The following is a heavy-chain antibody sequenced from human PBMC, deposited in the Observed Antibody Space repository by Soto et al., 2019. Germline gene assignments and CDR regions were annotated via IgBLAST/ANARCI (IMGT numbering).Heavy chain of an antibody. Sequence: SETLSLTCTVSGGSISSYYWSWIRQPPGKGLEWIGYIYYSGSTNYNPSLKSRVTISVDTSKNQFSLKLSSVTAADTAVYYCARDQDYYGSGSYFYWGQGTLVTV. CDR2: IYYSGST. V-gene: IGHV4-59*01. CDR3: ARDQDYYGSGSYFY. CDR1: GGSISSYY. D-gene: IGHD3-10*01. J-gene: IGHJ4*02.